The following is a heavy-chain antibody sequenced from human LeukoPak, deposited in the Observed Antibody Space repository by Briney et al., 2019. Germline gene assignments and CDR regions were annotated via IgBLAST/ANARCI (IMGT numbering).Heavy chain of an antibody. CDR2: IYYSGST. CDR1: GGSIRSCS. CDR3: ARHGGESIVAMILHAFDI. Sequence: PSDTLALSYTVSGGSIRSCSWSWFRQPPGKGLEWIGSIYYSGSTNYNPSLKSRVTMSVDTSKNQFALKLSSVTAADTAVYYCARHGGESIVAMILHAFDIWGQGTMVTVSS. V-gene: IGHV4-59*08. D-gene: IGHD5-12*01. J-gene: IGHJ3*02.